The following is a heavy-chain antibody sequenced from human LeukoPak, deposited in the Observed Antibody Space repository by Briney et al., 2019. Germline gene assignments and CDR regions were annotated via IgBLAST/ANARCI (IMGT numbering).Heavy chain of an antibody. CDR3: ASNDCSGGSCYAY. J-gene: IGHJ4*02. V-gene: IGHV1-69*04. CDR2: IIPILGIA. Sequence: SVKVSCKASGGTFSSYAISWVRQAPGQGLEWMGRIIPILGIANYAQKFRGRVTITADKSTSTAYMELSSLRSEDTAVYYCASNDCSGGSCYAYWGQGTLVTVSS. CDR1: GGTFSSYA. D-gene: IGHD2-15*01.